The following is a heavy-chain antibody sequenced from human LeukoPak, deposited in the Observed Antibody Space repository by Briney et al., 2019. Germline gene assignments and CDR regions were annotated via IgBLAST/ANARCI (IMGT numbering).Heavy chain of an antibody. J-gene: IGHJ4*02. CDR2: ISGSGGST. CDR1: GFTFSSYA. D-gene: IGHD4-11*01. Sequence: GGSLRLSCAASGFTFSSYAMSWVRQAPGKGLEWVSAISGSGGSTYYADSVKGRFTISRDNSKNTLYLQMNSLRAEDTAVYYCARDRGSMTTLDYWGQGTLVTVSS. V-gene: IGHV3-23*01. CDR3: ARDRGSMTTLDY.